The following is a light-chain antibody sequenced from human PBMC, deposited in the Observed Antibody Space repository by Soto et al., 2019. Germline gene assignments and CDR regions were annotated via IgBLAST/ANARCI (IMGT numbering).Light chain of an antibody. V-gene: IGLV2-23*02. J-gene: IGLJ1*01. CDR3: CSFAGRSPPTSV. Sequence: QSALTQPASVSGSPGQSITISCTGTTSDVGTYNLVSWYQRHPGKAPQLIIFEVTKRPSGVSDRFSGSKSGNTASLTISGLLGEDEADYYCCSFAGRSPPTSVFGTGTKVTVL. CDR2: EVT. CDR1: TSDVGTYNL.